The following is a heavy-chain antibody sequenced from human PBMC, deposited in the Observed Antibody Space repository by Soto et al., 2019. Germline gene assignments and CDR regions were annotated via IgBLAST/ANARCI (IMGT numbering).Heavy chain of an antibody. V-gene: IGHV1-8*01. J-gene: IGHJ4*02. CDR2: MNPNSGNT. D-gene: IGHD3-10*01. Sequence: ASVKVSCKASGYTFTSYDINWVRQATGQGLEWMGWMNPNSGNTGYAQKFQGRVTMTRNTSISTAYMELSSLRSEDTAVYYCARGGITMVRGVINQPSDYWGQGTLVTVSS. CDR3: ARGGITMVRGVINQPSDY. CDR1: GYTFTSYD.